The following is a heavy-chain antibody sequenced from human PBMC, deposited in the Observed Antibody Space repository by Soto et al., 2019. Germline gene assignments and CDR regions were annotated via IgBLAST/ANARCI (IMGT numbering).Heavy chain of an antibody. J-gene: IGHJ3*02. V-gene: IGHV6-1*01. CDR3: ARVKQPVDLAFDI. D-gene: IGHD5-12*01. CDR2: TYYRSKWYN. CDR1: GDSVSSNSAA. Sequence: SQTLSLTCAISGDSVSSNSAAWNWIRQSPSRGLEWMGRTYYRSKWYNDYAVSVKSRITINPDTSKNPLSLQLNSVTPEDTAVYYCARVKQPVDLAFDIWGQGTMVTVSS.